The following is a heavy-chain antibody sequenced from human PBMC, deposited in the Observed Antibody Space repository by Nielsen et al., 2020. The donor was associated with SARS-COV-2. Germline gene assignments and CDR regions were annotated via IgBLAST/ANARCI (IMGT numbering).Heavy chain of an antibody. CDR1: GGSISIGYYS. CDR2: IYHSGNT. V-gene: IGHV4-30-2*05. D-gene: IGHD5-24*01. J-gene: IGHJ6*03. CDR3: ARSVAEMVRGYYMDV. Sequence: LRLSCAVSGGSISIGYYSWSWIRQPPGKGLEWIGYIYHSGNTYYNSSLKSRATTTMDTSKNQFSLKLDSVTAADTAVYYCARSVAEMVRGYYMDVWGRGTTVTVSS.